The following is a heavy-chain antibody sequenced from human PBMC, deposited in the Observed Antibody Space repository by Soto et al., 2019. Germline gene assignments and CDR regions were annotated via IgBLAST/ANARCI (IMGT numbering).Heavy chain of an antibody. J-gene: IGHJ4*02. Sequence: PGGSLRLSCAASGFTFSSYAMNWVRQAPGKGLEWVSTISGSIDSTYYADSVKGRFTISRDNSKNTLYLQMNSLRAEDTAVYFCARVLVWRRGSMSDYFDYWGQGTLVTVSS. D-gene: IGHD2-15*01. CDR3: ARVLVWRRGSMSDYFDY. V-gene: IGHV3-23*01. CDR1: GFTFSSYA. CDR2: ISGSIDST.